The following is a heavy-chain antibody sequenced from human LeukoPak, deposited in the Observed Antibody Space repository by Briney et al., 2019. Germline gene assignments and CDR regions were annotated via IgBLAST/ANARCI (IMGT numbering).Heavy chain of an antibody. CDR3: ATYYYDSSGYGHWFDP. V-gene: IGHV4-30-2*01. CDR1: GGSISSDNYY. D-gene: IGHD3-22*01. J-gene: IGHJ5*02. CDR2: IYHSGST. Sequence: SETLSLTCTVSGGSISSDNYYWNWIRQPPGEGLEWIGYIYHSGSTYYNPSLKSRVTISVDGSKNQFSLKLSSVTAADTAVYYCATYYYDSSGYGHWFDPWGQGTLVTVSS.